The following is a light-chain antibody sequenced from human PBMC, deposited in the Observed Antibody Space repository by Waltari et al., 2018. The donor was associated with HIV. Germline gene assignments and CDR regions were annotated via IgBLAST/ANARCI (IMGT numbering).Light chain of an antibody. CDR1: GGYNY. CDR2: EVS. J-gene: IGLJ2*01. V-gene: IGLV2-14*01. CDR3: SSYTSSSTLAV. Sequence: GGYNYVSWYQHHPGKAPKLLIYEVSNRPSGVSNRFSGSKSGNTASLIISGLQAEDEADYYCSSYTSSSTLAVFGGGTKLTVL.